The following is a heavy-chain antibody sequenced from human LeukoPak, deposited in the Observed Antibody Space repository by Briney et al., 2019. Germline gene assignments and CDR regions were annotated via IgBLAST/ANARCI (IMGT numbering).Heavy chain of an antibody. D-gene: IGHD3-3*01. CDR2: IGTAGDT. CDR1: GFTFSSYD. Sequence: GGSLRLSCAACGFTFSSYDMHWVRQATGKGLEWVSAIGTAGDTYYPGSVKGQFTISRENAKNSLYLQMNSLRAGDTAVYYCARLVFGVVAGLWMDVWGKGTTVTVSS. J-gene: IGHJ6*04. V-gene: IGHV3-13*03. CDR3: ARLVFGVVAGLWMDV.